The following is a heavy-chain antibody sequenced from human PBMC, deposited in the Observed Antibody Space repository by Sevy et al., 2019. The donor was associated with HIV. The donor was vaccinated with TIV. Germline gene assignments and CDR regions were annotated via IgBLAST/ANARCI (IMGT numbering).Heavy chain of an antibody. V-gene: IGHV3-23*01. CDR2: FSGSGGPT. Sequence: GGSLRLSCAASGFTFSSYAMSWVRQAPGKGLEWVSGFSGSGGPTKYADSVKGRFTISRDNSKNTLYLQMKSLRAEDTALYYCAKDRVWELGDAFDIWGQGTMVTVSS. CDR1: GFTFSSYA. J-gene: IGHJ3*02. D-gene: IGHD1-26*01. CDR3: AKDRVWELGDAFDI.